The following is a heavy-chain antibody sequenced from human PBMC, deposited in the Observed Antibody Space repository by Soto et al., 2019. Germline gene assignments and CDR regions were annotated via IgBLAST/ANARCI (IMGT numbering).Heavy chain of an antibody. CDR2: TNHSGST. CDR3: ARVRVLRRIDY. J-gene: IGHJ4*02. V-gene: IGHV4-34*01. Sequence: SETLSLTCAVYGGSFSGYYWSWIRQPPGKGLEWIGETNHSGSTNYNPSLKSRVTISVDTSKNQFSLKLSSVTAADTAVYYCARVRVLRRIDYWGQGTLVTVSS. CDR1: GGSFSGYY. D-gene: IGHD3-10*01.